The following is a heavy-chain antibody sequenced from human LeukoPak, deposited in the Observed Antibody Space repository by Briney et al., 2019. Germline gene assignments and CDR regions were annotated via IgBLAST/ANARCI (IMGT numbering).Heavy chain of an antibody. J-gene: IGHJ4*02. CDR1: GFTFSSYS. Sequence: GGSLRLSCAASGFTFSSYSMNWVRQAPGKGLEWVSSISSSSSYIYYADSVKGRFTISRDNAKNSLHLQMNSLRAEDTAVYYCARDPDYYTLGYFDYWGQGTLVTVSS. V-gene: IGHV3-21*01. D-gene: IGHD3-10*01. CDR2: ISSSSSYI. CDR3: ARDPDYYTLGYFDY.